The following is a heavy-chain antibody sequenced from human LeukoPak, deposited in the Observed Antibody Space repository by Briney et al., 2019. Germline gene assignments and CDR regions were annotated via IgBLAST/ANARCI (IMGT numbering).Heavy chain of an antibody. CDR3: DVSGLDY. J-gene: IGHJ4*02. D-gene: IGHD3-3*01. CDR2: IKEDGSEK. CDR1: GSSFSRYW. V-gene: IGHV3-7*01. Sequence: GGSLRLSCAASGSSFSRYWMSWVRQAPGKGLEWVVNIKEDGSEKYYVDSVKGRFTISRDNAKNSLYLQMNSLRAEDTAVYYCDVSGLDYWGQGTLVTVSS.